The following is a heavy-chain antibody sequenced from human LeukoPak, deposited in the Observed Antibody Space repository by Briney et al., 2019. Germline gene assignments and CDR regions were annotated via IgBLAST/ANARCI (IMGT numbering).Heavy chain of an antibody. D-gene: IGHD3-16*01. CDR2: ISAYNGNT. CDR1: GYTFTSYG. CDR3: ARDLGDYTASGSDY. V-gene: IGHV1-18*01. Sequence: ASVKVSCKASGYTFTSYGISWVRQAPGQGLEWMGWISAYNGNTSYAQKFQGRVTMTRDMSTSTVYMELSSLRSEDTAVYYCARDLGDYTASGSDYWGQGTLVTVSS. J-gene: IGHJ4*02.